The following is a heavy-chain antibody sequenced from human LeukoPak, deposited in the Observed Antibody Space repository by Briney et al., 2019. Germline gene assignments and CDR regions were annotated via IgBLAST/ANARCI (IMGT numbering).Heavy chain of an antibody. D-gene: IGHD3-22*01. V-gene: IGHV3-21*04. CDR2: ISSSSSYI. J-gene: IGHJ4*02. Sequence: PGGSLRLSCAASGFTFSSYSMNWVRQAPGKGLEWVSSISSSSSYIYYADSVKGRFTISRDNSKNTLYLQMNSLRAEDTAVYYCANSLVRYYYDSSGYYYWGQGTLVTVSS. CDR1: GFTFSSYS. CDR3: ANSLVRYYYDSSGYYY.